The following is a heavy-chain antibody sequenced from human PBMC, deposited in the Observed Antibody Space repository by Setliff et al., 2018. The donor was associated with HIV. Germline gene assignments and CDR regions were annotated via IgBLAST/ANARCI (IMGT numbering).Heavy chain of an antibody. D-gene: IGHD3-22*01. Sequence: LSLTCTVSGGSISSQYWSWIRQPPGKGLEWIGTIYYTGNTNYNPSLKSRLTISVDTSKNQFSLKVSSVTAADTAVYYCARSPYYYVISGYFRYFDYWGQGTLVTVSS. CDR2: IYYTGNT. CDR3: ARSPYYYVISGYFRYFDY. V-gene: IGHV4-59*11. J-gene: IGHJ4*02. CDR1: GGSISSQY.